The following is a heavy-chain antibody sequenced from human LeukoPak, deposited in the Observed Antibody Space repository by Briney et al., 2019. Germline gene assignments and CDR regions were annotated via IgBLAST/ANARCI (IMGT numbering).Heavy chain of an antibody. Sequence: ASVKVSCKASGYILTSYAMNWVRQAPGQGLEWMGWINTKTGNPTYAQDFTGRFVFSLDTSVSTACLQISSLKAEDTAVYYCARDLTDYYDSSGSQIFQHWGQGTLVTVSS. CDR2: INTKTGNP. J-gene: IGHJ1*01. D-gene: IGHD3-22*01. V-gene: IGHV7-4-1*02. CDR1: GYILTSYA. CDR3: ARDLTDYYDSSGSQIFQH.